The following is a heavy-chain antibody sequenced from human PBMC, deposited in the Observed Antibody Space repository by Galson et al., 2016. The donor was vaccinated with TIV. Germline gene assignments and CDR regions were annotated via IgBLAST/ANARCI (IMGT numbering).Heavy chain of an antibody. Sequence: LRLSCAASGFDFGSYALSWVRLAPGKGLEWISGISASGTGPDYADSVKGRFTISRDNSKNTLYLQMASLRGDDTATYYCAREVAADGELDYWGQGTLVTVSS. CDR2: ISASGTGP. D-gene: IGHD6-13*01. CDR1: GFDFGSYA. V-gene: IGHV3-23*01. J-gene: IGHJ4*02. CDR3: AREVAADGELDY.